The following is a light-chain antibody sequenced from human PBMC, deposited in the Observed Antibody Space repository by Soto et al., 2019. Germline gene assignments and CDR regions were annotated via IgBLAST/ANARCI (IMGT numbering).Light chain of an antibody. CDR2: LNSDGSH. V-gene: IGLV4-69*01. Sequence: QSVLTQLPSASASLGASVKLTCTLSSGHSSYAIAWHQQQPEKGPRYLMKLNSDGSHSKGDGIPDRFSGSSSGAERYLTISSLQSEDEADYYCQTYEVFGGGTKLTVL. J-gene: IGLJ2*01. CDR3: QTYEV. CDR1: SGHSSYA.